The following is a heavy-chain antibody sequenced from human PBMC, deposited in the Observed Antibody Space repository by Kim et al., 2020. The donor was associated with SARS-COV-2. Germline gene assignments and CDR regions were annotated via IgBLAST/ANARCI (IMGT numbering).Heavy chain of an antibody. CDR2: IYYSGST. CDR1: GGSISSSSYY. D-gene: IGHD1-1*01. Sequence: SETLSLTCTVSGGSISSSSYYWGWIRQPPGKGLEWIGSIYYSGSTYYNPSLKSRVTISVDTSKNQFSLKLSSVTAADTAVYYCARHRWRGTWGWGQGTLVTVSS. CDR3: ARHRWRGTWG. J-gene: IGHJ4*02. V-gene: IGHV4-39*01.